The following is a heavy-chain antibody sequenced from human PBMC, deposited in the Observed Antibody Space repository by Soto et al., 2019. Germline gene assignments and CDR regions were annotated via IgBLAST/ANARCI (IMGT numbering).Heavy chain of an antibody. CDR2: ISYDGSNK. Sequence: PGGSLRLSCAASGFTFSSYAMHWVRQAPGKGLEWVAVISYDGSNKYYADSVEGRFTISRDNSKNTLYLQMNSLRAEDTAVYYCAPPAAGTIDYWGQGTLVTVSS. CDR3: APPAAGTIDY. D-gene: IGHD6-13*01. V-gene: IGHV3-30-3*01. J-gene: IGHJ4*02. CDR1: GFTFSSYA.